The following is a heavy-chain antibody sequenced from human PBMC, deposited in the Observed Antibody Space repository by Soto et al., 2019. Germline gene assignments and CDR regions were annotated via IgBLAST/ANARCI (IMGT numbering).Heavy chain of an antibody. J-gene: IGHJ6*02. CDR1: GYSFTSYW. D-gene: IGHD5-18*01. V-gene: IGHV5-51*01. Sequence: GESLKISCKGSGYSFTSYWIGWVRQMPGKGLEWMGIIYPGDSDTRYSPSFQGQVTISADKSISTAYLQWSSLKASDTAMYYCARLSSAKNYYYYYGMDVWGQGTTVTVSS. CDR2: IYPGDSDT. CDR3: ARLSSAKNYYYYYGMDV.